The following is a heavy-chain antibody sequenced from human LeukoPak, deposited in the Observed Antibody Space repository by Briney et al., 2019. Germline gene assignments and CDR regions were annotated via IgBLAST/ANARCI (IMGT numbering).Heavy chain of an antibody. CDR1: GFTFSRYE. CDR3: ARGRSGYDSSSWYFDV. CDR2: ICSSDTTI. V-gene: IGHV3-48*03. D-gene: IGHD5-12*01. Sequence: GGSLRLSCAASGFTFSRYEMNWVRQAPGKGLEWVSYICSSDTTIYYVDSVKGRFTISRDNAKNSLYLQMNSLRAEETAVYYCARGRSGYDSSSWYFDVWGRGTLVTVSS. J-gene: IGHJ2*01.